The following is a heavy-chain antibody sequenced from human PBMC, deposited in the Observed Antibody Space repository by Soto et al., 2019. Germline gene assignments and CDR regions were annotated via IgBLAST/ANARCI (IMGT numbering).Heavy chain of an antibody. D-gene: IGHD6-6*01. V-gene: IGHV3-53*02. CDR3: ARDQGTGTSSSGFYGMDV. CDR2: IYSNGNT. Sequence: EVQLVETGGGLIQPGGSLRLSCAASGFTVSSIYMSWVRQAPGKGLEWVSVIYSNGNTYYADSVQGRFTISRDDSKNTVYLQMNSLRAEDTAMYYCARDQGTGTSSSGFYGMDVWGQGTTVTVSS. J-gene: IGHJ6*02. CDR1: GFTVSSIY.